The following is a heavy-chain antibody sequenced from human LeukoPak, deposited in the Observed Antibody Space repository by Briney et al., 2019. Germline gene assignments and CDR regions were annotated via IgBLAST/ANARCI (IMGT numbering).Heavy chain of an antibody. CDR1: GYTFTSYG. CDR2: ISAYNGKR. CDR3: ARDLPQYYYGSGSYSGY. Sequence: ASVKVSCKASGYTFTSYGISWVRQAPGQGLEWMGWISAYNGKRNYAQKLQGRVTMTTDTSTSTAYMELRSLRSDDTAVYYCARDLPQYYYGSGSYSGYWGQGTLVTVSS. J-gene: IGHJ4*02. D-gene: IGHD3-10*01. V-gene: IGHV1-18*01.